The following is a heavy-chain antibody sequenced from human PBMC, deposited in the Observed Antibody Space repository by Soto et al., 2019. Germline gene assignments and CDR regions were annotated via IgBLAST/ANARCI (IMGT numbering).Heavy chain of an antibody. CDR2: IWYDGSKE. Sequence: GGSLRLSCAASGLTFNRNGMHWVRQAPGKGLEWVAVIWYDGSKEYYPDSVKGRFTISRDNSKNMLYLQMNSVRVEDTAVYFRARDRSAGNYFYYGMDVWGQGTTVTGSS. CDR1: GLTFNRNG. J-gene: IGHJ6*02. D-gene: IGHD1-1*01. CDR3: ARDRSAGNYFYYGMDV. V-gene: IGHV3-33*01.